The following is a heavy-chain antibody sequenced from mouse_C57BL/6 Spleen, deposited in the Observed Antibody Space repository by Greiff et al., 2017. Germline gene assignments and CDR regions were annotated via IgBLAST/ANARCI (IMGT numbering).Heavy chain of an antibody. V-gene: IGHV1-42*01. CDR2: INPSTGGT. CDR1: GYSFTGYY. Sequence: VQLQQSGPGLVKPGASVKISCKASGYSFTGYYMNWVKQSPEKSLEWIGEINPSTGGTTYNQKFKAKATLTVDKSSSTAYMQLKSLTSEDSAVYYCARADYLYAMDYWGQGTSVTVSS. J-gene: IGHJ4*01. D-gene: IGHD2-4*01. CDR3: ARADYLYAMDY.